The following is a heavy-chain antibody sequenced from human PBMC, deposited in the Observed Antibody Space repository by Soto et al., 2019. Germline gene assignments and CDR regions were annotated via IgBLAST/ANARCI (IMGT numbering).Heavy chain of an antibody. CDR3: TRRRSVVEFDY. Sequence: ETLSLTCTVSVASINTSSYYWGWISQPPGKRLEWIGSIYYIGSAYYNTSLRSRATISLDTSKNQLSLKLSSVPAAATAVYYCTRRRSVVEFDYWGQGNLVTVSS. D-gene: IGHD3-3*01. CDR1: VASINTSSYY. J-gene: IGHJ4*02. CDR2: IYYIGSA. V-gene: IGHV4-39*01.